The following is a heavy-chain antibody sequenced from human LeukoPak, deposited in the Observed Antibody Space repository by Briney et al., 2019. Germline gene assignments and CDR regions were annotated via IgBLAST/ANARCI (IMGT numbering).Heavy chain of an antibody. CDR3: AAPLELYESSGHHQGGE. Sequence: PGGSLRLSCAASGFTFSSHWMTWVRQAPGKGLEWVANIKEDGTRKNYMDSVKGRFTISRDNAKNSLYLQMSGLRAEDTALYYCAAPLELYESSGHHQGGEWGQGTLVTVSS. CDR2: IKEDGTRK. CDR1: GFTFSSHW. V-gene: IGHV3-7*03. D-gene: IGHD3-22*01. J-gene: IGHJ4*02.